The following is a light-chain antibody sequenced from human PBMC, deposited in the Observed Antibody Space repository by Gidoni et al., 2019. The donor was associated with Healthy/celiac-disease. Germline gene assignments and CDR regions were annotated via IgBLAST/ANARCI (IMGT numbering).Light chain of an antibody. Sequence: ETVLTQFPATLSLSPGERATLSCRASQSVSSHLTWYQQNPDQAARLLLHDASTRATAIPARFSGSGSWTDFTLTISSLEPEDFAVYYCQQRSNWPPALTFGGGTKVEIK. CDR2: DAS. CDR3: QQRSNWPPALT. J-gene: IGKJ4*01. V-gene: IGKV3-11*01. CDR1: QSVSSH.